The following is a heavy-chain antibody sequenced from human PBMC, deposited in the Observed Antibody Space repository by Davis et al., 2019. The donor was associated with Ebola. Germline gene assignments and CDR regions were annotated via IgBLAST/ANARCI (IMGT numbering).Heavy chain of an antibody. J-gene: IGHJ3*02. CDR3: ASRSLGYCSSTSCYPSYAFGI. CDR2: IYPGDSDT. CDR1: GYSFTSYW. V-gene: IGHV5-51*01. Sequence: GESLKISCKGSGYSFTSYWIGWVRQMPGKGLEWMGIIYPGDSDTRYSPSFQGQATISADKSISTAYLQWSSLKASDTAMYYCASRSLGYCSSTSCYPSYAFGIWGQGTMVTVSS. D-gene: IGHD2-2*01.